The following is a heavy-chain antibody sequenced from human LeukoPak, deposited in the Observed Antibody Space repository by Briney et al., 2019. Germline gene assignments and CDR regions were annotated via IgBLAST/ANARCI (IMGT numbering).Heavy chain of an antibody. V-gene: IGHV4-59*01. CDR2: IYYSGST. J-gene: IGHJ4*02. CDR3: ARGPMHDDVGY. D-gene: IGHD2-2*01. CDR1: GGSISSYY. Sequence: SETLSLTCTVSGGSISSYYWSWVRQAPGKGLEWIGYIYYSGSTNYNPSLKSRVTISVDTSKNQFSLKLSSVTAADTAVYFCARGPMHDDVGYWGQGTLVTVSS.